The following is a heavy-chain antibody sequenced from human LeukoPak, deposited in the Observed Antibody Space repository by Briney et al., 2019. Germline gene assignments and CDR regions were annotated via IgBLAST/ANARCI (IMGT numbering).Heavy chain of an antibody. CDR2: ISAYNGNT. V-gene: IGHV1-18*01. D-gene: IGHD6-19*01. J-gene: IGHJ4*02. CDR1: GYTFTSYG. CDR3: AVGPWGSSGWPFDY. Sequence: GASVKVFCKASGYTFTSYGISWVRQAPGQGLEWMGWISAYNGNTNYAQKLQGRVTMTTDTSTSTAYMELRSLRSDDTAVYYCAVGPWGSSGWPFDYWGQGTLVTVSS.